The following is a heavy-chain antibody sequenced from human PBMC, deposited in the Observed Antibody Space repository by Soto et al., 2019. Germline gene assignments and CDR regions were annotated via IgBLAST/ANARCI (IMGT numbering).Heavy chain of an antibody. D-gene: IGHD3-9*01. CDR1: GGSISSGGYY. J-gene: IGHJ6*02. V-gene: IGHV4-31*03. Sequence: PSETLSLTCTVSGGSISSGGYYWSWIRQHPGKGLEWIGYTYYSGSTYYNPSLKSRVTISVDTSKNQFSLKLSSVTAADTAVYYCARGRLLRYFDWLLTGDYYYYGMDVWGQGTTVTVSS. CDR2: TYYSGST. CDR3: ARGRLLRYFDWLLTGDYYYYGMDV.